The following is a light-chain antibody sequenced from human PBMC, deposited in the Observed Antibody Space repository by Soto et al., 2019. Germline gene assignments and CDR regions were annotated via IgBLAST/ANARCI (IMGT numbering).Light chain of an antibody. Sequence: DIQMTQSPSSLSASVGDRVNITCRASQSITRYLNWYQQKPGKAPNLLIYAASSLHSGVPSRFSGAGSGTDVTLTISSLQPEDFATYYCQQTSRTPKTFGQGTKVDIK. CDR3: QQTSRTPKT. CDR1: QSITRY. CDR2: AAS. J-gene: IGKJ1*01. V-gene: IGKV1-39*01.